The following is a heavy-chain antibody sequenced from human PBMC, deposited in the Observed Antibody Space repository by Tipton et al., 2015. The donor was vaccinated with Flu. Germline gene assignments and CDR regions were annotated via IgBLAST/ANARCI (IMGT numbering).Heavy chain of an antibody. V-gene: IGHV3-53*01. J-gene: IGHJ4*02. CDR2: IYSGGSA. CDR3: ARDVVEYCRGGSCFGGAY. Sequence: VQLVQSGGGLIQPGGSLRLSCAASGVTVNSNYMTWVRQAPGKGLEWVSLIYSGGSAYYADSVKGRFTISRDNSKNTLFLQMNSLRAEDTAVYYCARDVVEYCRGGSCFGGAYWGQGTLVTVSS. D-gene: IGHD2-15*01. CDR1: GVTVNSNY.